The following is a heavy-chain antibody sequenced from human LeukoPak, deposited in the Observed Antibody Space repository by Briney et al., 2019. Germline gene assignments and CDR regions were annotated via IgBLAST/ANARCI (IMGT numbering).Heavy chain of an antibody. J-gene: IGHJ3*02. CDR2: IRSDGSDT. CDR1: GFTFSDTW. CDR3: ARGVRYFDWFSHAFDI. Sequence: PGGSLRLSCAASGFTFSDTWMHWVRQAPGEGLVWVSRIRSDGSDTRYAESVKGRFTISRDNAKNSLYLQMNSLRAEDTAAYYCARGVRYFDWFSHAFDIWGQGTMVTVSS. V-gene: IGHV3-74*01. D-gene: IGHD3-9*01.